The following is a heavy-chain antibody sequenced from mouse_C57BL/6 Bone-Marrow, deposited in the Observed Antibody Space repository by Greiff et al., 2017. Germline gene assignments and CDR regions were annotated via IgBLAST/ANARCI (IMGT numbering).Heavy chain of an antibody. CDR3: ASESIYGNYNFDY. CDR1: GYTFTDYY. J-gene: IGHJ2*01. Sequence: VQLQQSGPELVKPGASVKISCKASGYTFTDYYMNWVKQSHGKSLEWIGDINPNNGGTSYNQKFKGKATLTVDKSSSTAYMELRSLTSEDSAVYYCASESIYGNYNFDYWGQGTTLTVSS. V-gene: IGHV1-26*01. D-gene: IGHD2-1*01. CDR2: INPNNGGT.